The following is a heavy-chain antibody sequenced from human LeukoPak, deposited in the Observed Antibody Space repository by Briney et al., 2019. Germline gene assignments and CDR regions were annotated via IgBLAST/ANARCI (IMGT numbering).Heavy chain of an antibody. Sequence: PGGSLRLSCVFSGFTFSNYWMKWVRQAPGKGLEWVASINEDGSGKYSMDSVKDRVTISRDNAKNSLDLQINSLTAEDTAIYYCVRDDGDVWGKGTTVTVSS. J-gene: IGHJ6*04. CDR3: VRDDGDV. CDR1: GFTFSNYW. CDR2: INEDGSGK. V-gene: IGHV3-7*01.